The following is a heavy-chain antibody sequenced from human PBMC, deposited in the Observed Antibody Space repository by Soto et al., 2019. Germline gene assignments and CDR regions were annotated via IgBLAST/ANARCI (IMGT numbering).Heavy chain of an antibody. D-gene: IGHD3-16*01. CDR2: IYYSGST. V-gene: IGHV4-31*03. CDR1: GGSISNGGYY. J-gene: IGHJ6*03. CDR3: ARAPSRGGYMEV. Sequence: QVQLQESGPGLVKPSQTLSLTCTVSGGSISNGGYYWSWIRQHPGKGLEWIAYIYYSGSTYYNPSLKSRVTISVDTAKNQFSLKLSSVTAADTAVYYCARAPSRGGYMEVWGKGTTVTVAS.